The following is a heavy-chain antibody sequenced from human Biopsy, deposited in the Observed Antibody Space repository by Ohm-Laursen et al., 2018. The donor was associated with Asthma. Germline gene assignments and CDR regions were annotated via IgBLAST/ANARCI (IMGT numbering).Heavy chain of an antibody. Sequence: TLSLTCAVSGGSISSGGYSWSWIRQPPGKGLEWIGYIYHSGSTYYNPSLKSRVTISVDRSRNQFSLKLSSVTAVDTAVYYCAKDRDYDILTGPPGFDYWGQGTLVTVSS. CDR1: GGSISSGGYS. CDR3: AKDRDYDILTGPPGFDY. D-gene: IGHD3-9*01. V-gene: IGHV4-30-2*01. J-gene: IGHJ4*02. CDR2: IYHSGST.